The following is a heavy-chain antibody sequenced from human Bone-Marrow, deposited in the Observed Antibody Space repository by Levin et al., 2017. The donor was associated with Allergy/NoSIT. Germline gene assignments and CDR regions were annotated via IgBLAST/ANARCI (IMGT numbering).Heavy chain of an antibody. CDR3: ARGLAALDAFDI. J-gene: IGHJ3*02. CDR2: IYSGGST. CDR1: GFTVSSNY. V-gene: IGHV3-66*01. Sequence: ASVKVSCAASGFTVSSNYMSWVRQAPGKGLEWVSVIYSGGSTYYADSVKGRFTISRDNSKNTLYLQMNSLRAEDTAVYYCARGLAALDAFDIWGQGTMVTVSS. D-gene: IGHD6-6*01.